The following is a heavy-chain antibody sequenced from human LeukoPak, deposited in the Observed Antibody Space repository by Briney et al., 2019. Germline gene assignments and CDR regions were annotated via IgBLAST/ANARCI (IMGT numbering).Heavy chain of an antibody. D-gene: IGHD3-10*01. J-gene: IGHJ5*02. CDR1: GYTLTELS. CDR2: FDPEDGET. V-gene: IGHV1-24*01. CDR3: ATVGFGPAVRGVWFDP. Sequence: ASVKVSCKVSGYTLTELSMHWVRQAPGKGLEWMGGFDPEDGETIYAQKFQGRVTMTEDTSTDTAYMELSSLRSEDTAVYYCATVGFGPAVRGVWFDPWGQGTLVTVSS.